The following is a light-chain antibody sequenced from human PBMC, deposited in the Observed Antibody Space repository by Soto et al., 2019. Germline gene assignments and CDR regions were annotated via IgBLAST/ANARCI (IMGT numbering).Light chain of an antibody. V-gene: IGKV3-15*01. CDR1: QSVNSN. Sequence: EIVMTQSPVTLSVSPGDRATLSCRASQSVNSNLAWYQQKPGQTPKLLIYVASTRATGIPARFIGSGSGTEFSLTISCLQSEDFSVYYCQQYNVWPLTFGGGTKVEFK. J-gene: IGKJ4*01. CDR2: VAS. CDR3: QQYNVWPLT.